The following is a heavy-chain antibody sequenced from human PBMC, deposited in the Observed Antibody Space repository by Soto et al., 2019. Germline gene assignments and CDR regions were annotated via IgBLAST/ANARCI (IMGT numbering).Heavy chain of an antibody. V-gene: IGHV3-33*01. CDR3: ARDGIGGTVFRGYLDY. J-gene: IGHJ4*02. CDR2: IRFDGSNE. CDR1: GGIFHGYG. D-gene: IGHD1-7*01. Sequence: GGSLRLSCAVPGGIFHGYGLPWVRQAPSKGLEWVAIIRFDGSNEEYADSVKGRFTISRDNSKNTLYLQMNTLGAEDTAVYYCARDGIGGTVFRGYLDYWGRGTVVTVSS.